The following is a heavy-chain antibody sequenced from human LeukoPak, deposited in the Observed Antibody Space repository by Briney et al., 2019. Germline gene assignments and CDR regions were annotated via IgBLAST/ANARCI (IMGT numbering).Heavy chain of an antibody. CDR2: INPNSGGT. D-gene: IGHD6-13*01. J-gene: IGHJ4*02. CDR1: GYTFTGYY. CDR3: ARDLVAAAGSDY. Sequence: GASVKVSCKASGYTFTGYYMHWVRQAPGQGLEWMGWINPNSGGTNYAQKFQGRVTMTRDTSISTAYMVLSRLRSDDTAVYYCARDLVAAAGSDYWGQGTLVTVSS. V-gene: IGHV1-2*02.